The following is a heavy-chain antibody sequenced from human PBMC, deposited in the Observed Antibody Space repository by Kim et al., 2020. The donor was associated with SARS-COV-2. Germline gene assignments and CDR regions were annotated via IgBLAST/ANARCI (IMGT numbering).Heavy chain of an antibody. CDR2: IDLSDSYT. J-gene: IGHJ6*02. CDR1: GYRFTSQW. Sequence: GESLKISCKGSGYRFTSQWITWVRQMPGKGLEWMGRIDLSDSYTDYSPSFQGHVTIAGDKSITTAYLQWTSLKDSDTGTYYCARVELSSGSFSRLDVWGQGTTVTVSS. D-gene: IGHD3-10*01. CDR3: ARVELSSGSFSRLDV. V-gene: IGHV5-10-1*01.